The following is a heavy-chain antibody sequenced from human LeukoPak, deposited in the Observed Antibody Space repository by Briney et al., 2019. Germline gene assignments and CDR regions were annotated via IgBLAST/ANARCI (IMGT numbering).Heavy chain of an antibody. CDR3: AKVEIVATIGGAFDI. D-gene: IGHD5-12*01. Sequence: GGSLRLSCAASGFTLDDYAMHWVRQAPGKGLEWVSGISWNSGSIGYADSVKGRFTISRDNAKNSLYLQMNSLRAEDTALYYCAKVEIVATIGGAFDIWGQGTMVTVSS. V-gene: IGHV3-9*01. CDR2: ISWNSGSI. J-gene: IGHJ3*02. CDR1: GFTLDDYA.